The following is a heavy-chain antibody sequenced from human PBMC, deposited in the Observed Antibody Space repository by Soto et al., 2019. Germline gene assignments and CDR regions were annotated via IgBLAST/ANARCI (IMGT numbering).Heavy chain of an antibody. D-gene: IGHD3-22*01. Sequence: PSETLSLTCTVSGGSISSGDYYWSWIRQPPGKGLEWIGYIYYSGSTYYNPSLKSRVTISVDTSKNQFSLKLSSVTAAGTAVYYCARDVWDFERVYYDSSGHQLNWFDPWGQGTLVTVSS. V-gene: IGHV4-30-4*01. J-gene: IGHJ5*02. CDR1: GGSISSGDYY. CDR3: ARDVWDFERVYYDSSGHQLNWFDP. CDR2: IYYSGST.